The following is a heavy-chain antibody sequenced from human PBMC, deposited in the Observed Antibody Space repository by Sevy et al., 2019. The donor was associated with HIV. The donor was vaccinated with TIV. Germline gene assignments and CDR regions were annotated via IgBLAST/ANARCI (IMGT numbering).Heavy chain of an antibody. CDR1: GFTFGDYA. J-gene: IGHJ6*02. Sequence: GGSLRLSCTASGFTFGDYAMSWVRQAPGKGLEWVGFIRSKAYGGTTEYAASVKGRFTISRDDSKSIVYLQMNSLKTEDTAVYYCTRVPKGFDYYYGMDVWGQGTTVTVSS. CDR3: TRVPKGFDYYYGMDV. CDR2: IRSKAYGGTT. D-gene: IGHD3-16*01. V-gene: IGHV3-49*04.